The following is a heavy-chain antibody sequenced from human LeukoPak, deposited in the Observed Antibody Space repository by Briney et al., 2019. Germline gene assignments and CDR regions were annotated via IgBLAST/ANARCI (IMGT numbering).Heavy chain of an antibody. V-gene: IGHV4-4*07. D-gene: IGHD5-24*01. CDR3: AREVSVRDGSLGRPFDY. Sequence: SSETLSLTCTVSGGSTTDYFWSWIRQPAGKGLEWIGRIYSSGSTNYNASLKSRVTMSVDTSKNQFSLKLSSVTAADTAVYYCAREVSVRDGSLGRPFDYWGQGTLVTVSS. CDR1: GGSTTDYF. CDR2: IYSSGST. J-gene: IGHJ4*02.